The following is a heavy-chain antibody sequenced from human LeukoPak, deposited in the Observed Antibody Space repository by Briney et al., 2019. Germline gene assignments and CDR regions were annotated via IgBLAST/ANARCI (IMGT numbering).Heavy chain of an antibody. CDR2: MYYSGRT. D-gene: IGHD3-3*01. CDR1: GGSISSYY. Sequence: PSETLSLTCTVSGGSISSYYWSWIRQPPGKGLEWIGYMYYSGRTNYNPSLKSRVAISINTSKNQFSLRLSSVTAADTAVYYCARGSDYGDCWGQGTLVTVSS. V-gene: IGHV4-59*01. J-gene: IGHJ4*02. CDR3: ARGSDYGDC.